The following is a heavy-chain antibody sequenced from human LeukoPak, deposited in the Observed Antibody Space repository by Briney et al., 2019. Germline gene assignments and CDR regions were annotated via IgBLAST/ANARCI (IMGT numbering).Heavy chain of an antibody. CDR1: GYTVSSYY. J-gene: IGHJ4*02. CDR3: ARGTNYLPQDY. CDR2: INPSGGST. D-gene: IGHD1/OR15-1a*01. Sequence: ASVKVSCKTSGYTVSSYYVHWVRQAPGPGLEWMGIINPSGGSTSYAQKFQGRVTMTRDTSTSTVYMELGSLRSEDTAVYYCARGTNYLPQDYWGQGTLVTVSS. V-gene: IGHV1-46*01.